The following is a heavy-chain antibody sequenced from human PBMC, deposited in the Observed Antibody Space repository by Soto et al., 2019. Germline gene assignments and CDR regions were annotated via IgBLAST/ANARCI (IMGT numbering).Heavy chain of an antibody. CDR2: ISSSSSTI. CDR1: GFTFSSYS. CDR3: ARRGYSYGYRAFDI. Sequence: GSLRLSCAASGFTFSSYSMNWVRQAPGKGLEWVSYISSSSSTIYYADSVKGRFTISRDNAKNSLYLQMNSLRDEDTAVYYCARRGYSYGYRAFDIWGQGTMVTVSS. J-gene: IGHJ3*02. V-gene: IGHV3-48*02. D-gene: IGHD5-18*01.